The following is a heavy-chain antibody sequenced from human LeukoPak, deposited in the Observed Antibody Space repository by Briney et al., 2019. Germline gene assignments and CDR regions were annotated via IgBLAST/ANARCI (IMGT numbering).Heavy chain of an antibody. Sequence: AATLSLTCTVSGFSISIYSRSWVRQPPGKGLEWIGYIYYSGSINYNPSLNNRVTISVDTSKNQFSLKLSSVTAADTAVYYCARVPRSYDRSCPFDYWGQGTLVTVSS. CDR3: ARVPRSYDRSCPFDY. D-gene: IGHD3-9*01. V-gene: IGHV4-59*12. J-gene: IGHJ4*02. CDR2: IYYSGSI. CDR1: GFSISIYS.